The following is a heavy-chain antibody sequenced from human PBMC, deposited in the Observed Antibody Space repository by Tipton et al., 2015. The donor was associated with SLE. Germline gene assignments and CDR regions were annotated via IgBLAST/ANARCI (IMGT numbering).Heavy chain of an antibody. CDR3: TRYQLRAFDI. Sequence: SLRLSCAASGFTFSGSAMHWVRQASGKGLEWVGRIRSKANSYATAYAASVKGRFTISRDDSKNTAYLQMNSLKTEDTAVYYCTRYQLRAFDIWGQGTMVTASS. D-gene: IGHD2-2*01. CDR1: GFTFSGSA. J-gene: IGHJ3*02. CDR2: IRSKANSYAT. V-gene: IGHV3-73*01.